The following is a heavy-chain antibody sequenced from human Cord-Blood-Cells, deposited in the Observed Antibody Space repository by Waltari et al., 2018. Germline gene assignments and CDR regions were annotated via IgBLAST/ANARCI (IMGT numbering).Heavy chain of an antibody. CDR1: GYTLTDLS. J-gene: IGHJ3*02. CDR3: ATIRNWGVGAGAFDI. Sequence: QVQLVQSGAEVKKPGASVKASCKVSGYTLTDLSMHWVRPAPGKGLEWMGGFDPEDGETIYAQKFQGRVTMTEDTSTDTAYMELSSLRSEDTAVYYCATIRNWGVGAGAFDIWGQGTMVTVSS. D-gene: IGHD7-27*01. V-gene: IGHV1-24*01. CDR2: FDPEDGET.